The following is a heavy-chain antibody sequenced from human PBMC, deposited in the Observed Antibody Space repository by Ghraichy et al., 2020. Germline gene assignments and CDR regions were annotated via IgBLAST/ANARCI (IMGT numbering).Heavy chain of an antibody. CDR2: IWYDGSNQ. V-gene: IGHV3-33*01. Sequence: AGSLRLSCAASGFTFSTYGMHWVRQAPGKGLEWVAVIWYDGSNQNYPDSVKGRFTISKDNSKNTLYLQMNSLRAEDTAVYYCAREAGYGLDYWGQGTLVTVSS. CDR1: GFTFSTYG. D-gene: IGHD5-12*01. J-gene: IGHJ4*02. CDR3: AREAGYGLDY.